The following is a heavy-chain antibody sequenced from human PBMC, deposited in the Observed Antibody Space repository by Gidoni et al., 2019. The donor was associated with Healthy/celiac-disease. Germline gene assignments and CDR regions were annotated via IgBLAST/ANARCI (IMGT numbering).Heavy chain of an antibody. V-gene: IGHV3-13*05. J-gene: IGHJ4*02. CDR1: GFTFSSYD. D-gene: IGHD3-3*01. Sequence: EVQLVESGGGLVQPGGSLRLSCAASGFTFSSYDMHWVRQATGKGLEWVSAIGTAGDPYYPGSVKGRFTISRENAKNSLYLQMNSLRAGDTAVYYCARGRKRITIFGVVISWDYWGQGTLVTVSS. CDR2: IGTAGDP. CDR3: ARGRKRITIFGVVISWDY.